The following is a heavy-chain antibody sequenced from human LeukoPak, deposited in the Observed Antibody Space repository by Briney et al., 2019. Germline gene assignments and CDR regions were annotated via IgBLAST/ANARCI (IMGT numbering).Heavy chain of an antibody. CDR2: VYFTGST. CDR3: ARDVGVQLLVGDYFDH. J-gene: IGHJ4*02. Sequence: SETPSLTCTVSGYSISSGYYWGWIRQPPGKGLEWIGSVYFTGSTQYNPSLQNRVTMSIDTSKAQFSLRLTSVTAADTAIYCARDVGVQLLVGDYFDHWGQGILVTVSS. CDR1: GYSISSGYY. D-gene: IGHD3-10*01. V-gene: IGHV4-38-2*02.